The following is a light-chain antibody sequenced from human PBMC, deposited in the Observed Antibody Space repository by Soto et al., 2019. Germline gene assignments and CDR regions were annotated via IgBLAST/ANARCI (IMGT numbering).Light chain of an antibody. V-gene: IGKV3-20*01. J-gene: IGKJ5*01. CDR2: RAS. Sequence: EIVLTQSPGTLSLSPGERATLSCRASQSVSSNYLAWYQQKPGQAPKVLIYRASIRATGIPDRFTGSGSGTDFTLTISRLEPEDFAVYYCQQYGSSFGQGTRLEIK. CDR1: QSVSSNY. CDR3: QQYGSS.